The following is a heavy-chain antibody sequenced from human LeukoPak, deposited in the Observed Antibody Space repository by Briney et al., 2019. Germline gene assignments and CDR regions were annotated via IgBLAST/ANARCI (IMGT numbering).Heavy chain of an antibody. CDR2: ISSSGSTI. J-gene: IGHJ4*02. V-gene: IGHV3-11*04. CDR1: GFTFRDYY. CDR3: VRLRRNSDTSGFYYYYDF. Sequence: PGGSLRLSCAASGFTFRDYYMSWIRQAPGQGLEWVSYISSSGSTIYYADSVRGRFRISRDDARDSLYLQMNSLRAEDTAVYYCVRLRRNSDTSGFYYYYDFWGQGTLVTVSS. D-gene: IGHD3-22*01.